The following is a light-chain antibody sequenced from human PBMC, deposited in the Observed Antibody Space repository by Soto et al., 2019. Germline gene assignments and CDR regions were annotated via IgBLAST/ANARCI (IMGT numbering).Light chain of an antibody. Sequence: QSALTQPPSVSGSPGQSVTISCTGTSSDVGSYNRVSWYQQPPGTAPKLMIYEVSNRPSGVPDRFSGSKSGNTASLTISGLQAEDEADYYCLRYYGGAWVFGGGTKVTVL. CDR3: LRYYGGAWV. V-gene: IGLV2-18*01. CDR2: EVS. J-gene: IGLJ3*02. CDR1: SSDVGSYNR.